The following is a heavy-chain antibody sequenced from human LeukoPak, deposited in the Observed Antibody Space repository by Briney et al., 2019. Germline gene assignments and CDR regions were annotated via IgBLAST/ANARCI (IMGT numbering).Heavy chain of an antibody. Sequence: PGGSLRLSCAASGFTFDDYAMHWVRQAPGKGLEWVSVIYSGGSTYYADSVKGRFTISRDNSKNTLYLQMNSLRAEDTAVYYCARYGGYAFYYFDYWGQGTLVTVSS. D-gene: IGHD5-12*01. CDR2: IYSGGST. J-gene: IGHJ4*02. CDR1: GFTFDDYA. CDR3: ARYGGYAFYYFDY. V-gene: IGHV3-53*01.